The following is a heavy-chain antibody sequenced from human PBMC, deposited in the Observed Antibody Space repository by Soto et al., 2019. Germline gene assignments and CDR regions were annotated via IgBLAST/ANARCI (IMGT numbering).Heavy chain of an antibody. Sequence: QVQLVQSGAEVKKPGASVKVSCKASGYTFTGYYMHWVRQAPGQGLEWMGWIDPNSGGTNYAQKFRGRYTMTRDTSIREAYMELSRLRSDDTAVYYCARDSVEYCSSTSCYSNWLDPCGQGTLVPVPS. CDR1: GYTFTGYY. CDR2: IDPNSGGT. CDR3: ARDSVEYCSSTSCYSNWLDP. V-gene: IGHV1-2*02. D-gene: IGHD2-2*02. J-gene: IGHJ5*02.